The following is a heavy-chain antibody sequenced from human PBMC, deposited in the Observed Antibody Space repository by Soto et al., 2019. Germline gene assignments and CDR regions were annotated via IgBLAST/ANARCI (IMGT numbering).Heavy chain of an antibody. D-gene: IGHD3-10*01. CDR3: ARRAAWFGEFHLGP. V-gene: IGHV4-34*01. CDR1: GGSFSGYY. CDR2: INHSGST. J-gene: IGHJ5*02. Sequence: PSETLSLTCAVYGGSFSGYYWSWIRQPPGKGLEWIGEINHSGSTNYNPSLKSRVTISVDTSKNQFSLKLSSVTAADTAVYYCARRAAWFGEFHLGPWGQGTLVTVSS.